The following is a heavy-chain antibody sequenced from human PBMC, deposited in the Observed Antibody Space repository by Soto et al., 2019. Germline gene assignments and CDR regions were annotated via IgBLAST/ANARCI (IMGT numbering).Heavy chain of an antibody. CDR3: ASHYDMWSGYLSPVDY. CDR2: IDTSGTKI. J-gene: IGHJ4*02. V-gene: IGHV3-11*01. CDR1: GGTCIDYY. D-gene: IGHD3-3*01. Sequence: HSCAASGGTCIDYYMSWIRQATGKGLEWISYIDTSGTKIYYADSVKGRFTITRDNAKNSLYLEMNSLRDEDTAVYYCASHYDMWSGYLSPVDYWGQGTLVTVSS.